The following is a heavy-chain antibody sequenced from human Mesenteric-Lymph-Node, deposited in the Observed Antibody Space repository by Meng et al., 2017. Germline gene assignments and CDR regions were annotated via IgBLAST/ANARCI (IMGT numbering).Heavy chain of an antibody. D-gene: IGHD2/OR15-2a*01. CDR3: AVDSSSTTSYGFEY. CDR2: ITTYNGNT. CDR1: GYTFAKYG. V-gene: IGHV1-18*01. Sequence: ASVKVSCKPSGYTFAKYGISWVRQAPGRGLEWMGWITTYNGNTNYAQKFQGRAAMTTDITTNTVYMELRSLTSDDTAVYYCAVDSSSTTSYGFEYWGQGTLVTVSS. J-gene: IGHJ4*02.